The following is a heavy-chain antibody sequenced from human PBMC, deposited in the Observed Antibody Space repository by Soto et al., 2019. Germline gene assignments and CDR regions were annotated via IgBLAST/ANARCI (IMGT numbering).Heavy chain of an antibody. CDR1: GFTFSNYW. CDR3: RENWPLFDY. V-gene: IGHV3-7*05. J-gene: IGHJ4*02. Sequence: RGGSLRLSCAGSGFTFSNYWMSWVRQAPGKGLEWVANIKEDGSEKHCVDSVKGRFTISRDNAKNSLYLQMNSLRAEDTAVYYWRENWPLFDYWGQGSLVTVPS. CDR2: IKEDGSEK.